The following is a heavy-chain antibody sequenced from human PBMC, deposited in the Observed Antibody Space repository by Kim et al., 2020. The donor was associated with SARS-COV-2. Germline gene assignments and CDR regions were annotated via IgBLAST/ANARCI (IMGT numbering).Heavy chain of an antibody. CDR3: ARAAARHLYFDY. V-gene: IGHV4-59*01. D-gene: IGHD6-6*01. Sequence: NYNPSLKSRVTISVDTSKNQFSLKLSSVTAADTAVYYCARAAARHLYFDYWGQGTLVTVSS. J-gene: IGHJ4*02.